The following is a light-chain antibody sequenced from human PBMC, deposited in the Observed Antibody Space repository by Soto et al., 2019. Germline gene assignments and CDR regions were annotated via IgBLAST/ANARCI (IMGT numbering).Light chain of an antibody. CDR1: QSISSY. J-gene: IGKJ1*01. CDR3: QQSYSTPRT. Sequence: DIQMTQSPSSLSASVGDRVTITCRASQSISSYLNWYQQKPGKAPKLLIYAASSLQSGVPSRFSGSRSGTDFTLTISSLQPEDFATYYCQQSYSTPRTCGQGTKVEIK. CDR2: AAS. V-gene: IGKV1-39*01.